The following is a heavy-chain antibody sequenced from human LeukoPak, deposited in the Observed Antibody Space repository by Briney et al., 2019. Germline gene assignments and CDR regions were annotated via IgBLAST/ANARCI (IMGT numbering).Heavy chain of an antibody. J-gene: IGHJ4*02. CDR3: ARHGTDFDY. V-gene: IGHV4-59*08. CDR1: GGSISSYY. CDR2: IYYSGST. Sequence: SETLSLTCTVSGGSISSYYWSWIRQPPGKGLEWIGYIYYSGSTYYNPSLKSRVTISVDTSKNQFSLKLSSVTAADTAVYYCARHGTDFDYWGQGTLVTVSS. D-gene: IGHD1-26*01.